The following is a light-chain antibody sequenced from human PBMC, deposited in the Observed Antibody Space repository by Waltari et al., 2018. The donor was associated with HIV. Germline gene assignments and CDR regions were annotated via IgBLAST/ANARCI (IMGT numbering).Light chain of an antibody. CDR2: GAS. CDR3: QQYGSSPSLT. Sequence: IVMTQSPLSLPVTTGEPASISCSASPSVSCSYLAWYQQKPGPAPRLLIYGASSRATGIPDRFSGSGSGTDFTLTISRLEPEDFAVYYCQQYGSSPSLTFGGGTKVEIK. V-gene: IGKV3-20*01. CDR1: PSVSCSY. J-gene: IGKJ4*01.